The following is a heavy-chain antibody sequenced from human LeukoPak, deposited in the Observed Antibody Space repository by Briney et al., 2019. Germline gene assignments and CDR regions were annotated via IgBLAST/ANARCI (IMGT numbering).Heavy chain of an antibody. J-gene: IGHJ4*02. Sequence: PSETLSLTCTVSGGSISSGGYYWSWIRQHPGKGLEWIGYIYYSGSTYYNPSLKSRVTISVDTSKNQFSLKLSSVTAADTAVYYCARVGPSDSSTWGYWGQGTLVTVSS. V-gene: IGHV4-31*03. CDR3: ARVGPSDSSTWGY. CDR2: IYYSGST. CDR1: GGSISSGGYY. D-gene: IGHD6-13*01.